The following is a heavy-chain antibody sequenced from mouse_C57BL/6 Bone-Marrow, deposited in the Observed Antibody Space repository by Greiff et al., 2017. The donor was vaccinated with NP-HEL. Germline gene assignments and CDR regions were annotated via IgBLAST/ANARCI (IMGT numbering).Heavy chain of an antibody. CDR2: INPYNGGT. J-gene: IGHJ2*01. D-gene: IGHD3-2*02. V-gene: IGHV1-19*01. CDR3: APRQLRLRYFDY. CDR1: GYTFTDYY. Sequence: VQLQQSGPVLVKPGASVKMSCKASGYTFTDYYMNWVKQSHGKSLEWIGVINPYNGGTSYNQKFKGKATLTVDKSSSTAYMERNSLTSEDSAVYYCAPRQLRLRYFDYWGQGTTLTVSS.